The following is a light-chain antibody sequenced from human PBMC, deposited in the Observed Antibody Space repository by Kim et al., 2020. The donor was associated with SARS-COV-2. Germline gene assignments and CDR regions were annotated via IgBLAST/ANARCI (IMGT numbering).Light chain of an antibody. J-gene: IGKJ1*01. CDR3: QQYDTSRT. V-gene: IGKV3-20*01. CDR1: QSVCSTY. CDR2: DAS. Sequence: FSPGERATLACRASQSVCSTYLAWYQQKPGQAPRLLMSDASTRATGIPDRFSGSGSETDFTLTISRLEPEDFAVYYCQQYDTSRTFGQGTKVDIK.